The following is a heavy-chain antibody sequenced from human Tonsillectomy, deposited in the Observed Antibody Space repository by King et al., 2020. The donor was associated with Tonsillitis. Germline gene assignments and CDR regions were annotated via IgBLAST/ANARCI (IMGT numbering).Heavy chain of an antibody. J-gene: IGHJ6*03. V-gene: IGHV3-9*01. Sequence: VQLVESGGGLVQPGRSLRLSCVASGSTFDDYAMHWVRQPPGKGLEWVSGISWNSGKIVYADSVKGRFTISRDNAKNSLYLQMNSLRTEDTALYYCAKDSVDGSGSDGFGEYYMDVWGKGTTVTVSS. CDR3: AKDSVDGSGSDGFGEYYMDV. D-gene: IGHD3/OR15-3a*01. CDR1: GSTFDDYA. CDR2: ISWNSGKI.